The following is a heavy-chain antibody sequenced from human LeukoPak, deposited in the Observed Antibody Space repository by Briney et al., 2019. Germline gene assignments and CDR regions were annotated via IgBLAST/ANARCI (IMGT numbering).Heavy chain of an antibody. CDR1: GGSISSGGYF. D-gene: IGHD4-23*01. Sequence: SETLSLTCTVSGGSISSGGYFWGWIRQPPRKGLEWIASTSYRGSTYYNPSLKSRVTISVDTSKNQFSLKLTSVTAADTAVYYCANSANYGGNSGYFDSWAQGTLVTVSS. CDR3: ANSANYGGNSGYFDS. V-gene: IGHV4-39*01. J-gene: IGHJ4*02. CDR2: TSYRGST.